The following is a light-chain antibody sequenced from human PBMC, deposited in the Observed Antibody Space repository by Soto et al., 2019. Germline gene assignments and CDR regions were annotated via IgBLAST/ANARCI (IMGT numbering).Light chain of an antibody. CDR3: QHYINFSGT. CDR1: QSISNW. Sequence: DIQMTQSPSTLSASVGDRVTITCRASQSISNWLAWYQQKPGKAPKLLIYDASTLQSGVSSRFSGSGSGTEFTLTISNLQPDDCASYYCQHYINFSGTFGQGTTVDI. J-gene: IGKJ1*01. CDR2: DAS. V-gene: IGKV1-5*01.